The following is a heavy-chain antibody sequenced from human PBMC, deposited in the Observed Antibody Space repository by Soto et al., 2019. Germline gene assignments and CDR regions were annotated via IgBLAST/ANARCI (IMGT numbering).Heavy chain of an antibody. D-gene: IGHD6-19*01. Sequence: GAPGKVSCKGSGYTFTSFGINWVGQATGQGLEWMGWMNPNSGNTGYAQKFQGRVTMTRNTSISTAYMELSSLRSEDTAVYYCARSAVASDYYYYGMDVWGQGTTVTVSS. V-gene: IGHV1-8*01. CDR1: GYTFTSFG. CDR2: MNPNSGNT. J-gene: IGHJ6*02. CDR3: ARSAVASDYYYYGMDV.